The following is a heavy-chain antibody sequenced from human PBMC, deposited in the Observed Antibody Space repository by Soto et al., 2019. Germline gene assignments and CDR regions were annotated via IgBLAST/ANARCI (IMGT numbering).Heavy chain of an antibody. J-gene: IGHJ3*01. CDR1: GGPITSGGFS. Sequence: QVQLKESGSGLVKPAQTLSLTCAVSGGPITSGGFSWSWIRQPPGKGLEWIGYVHHTGNTDYHPSLGSRVTISLDRSRNLFSLNLTSVTAADTATYYCAKECGGTCLDAFDVWGPGTTVIVSS. D-gene: IGHD2-15*01. V-gene: IGHV4-30-2*01. CDR2: VHHTGNT. CDR3: AKECGGTCLDAFDV.